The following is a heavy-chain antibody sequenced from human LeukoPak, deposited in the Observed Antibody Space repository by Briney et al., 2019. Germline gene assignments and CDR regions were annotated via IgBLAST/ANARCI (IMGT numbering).Heavy chain of an antibody. CDR2: INDSGRI. CDR3: ARRWNYGRNYYIDV. J-gene: IGHJ6*03. V-gene: IGHV4-34*01. D-gene: IGHD1-7*01. Sequence: SETLSLTCAVYGGSFSNYYWSWIRQPPATGLEWIGEINDSGRINYNPSLMSRVTVSVDTSKNQFSLRLTSVPATDTAVYYCARRWNYGRNYYIDVWGNGATVSVSS. CDR1: GGSFSNYY.